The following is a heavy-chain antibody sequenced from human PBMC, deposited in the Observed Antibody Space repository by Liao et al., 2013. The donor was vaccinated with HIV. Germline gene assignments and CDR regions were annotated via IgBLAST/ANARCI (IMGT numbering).Heavy chain of an antibody. CDR2: LYYSGST. J-gene: IGHJ3*02. V-gene: IGHV4-61*05. Sequence: QLQLQESGPGLVKPSETLSLTCTVSGGSISSSSYYWGWIRQPPGKGLEWIGYLYYSGSTNYNPSLKSRVTISVDTSKNQFSLKLSSVTAADTAVYYCARGYSSRWHSEHDAFDIWGQWTMVTVSS. CDR3: ARGYSSRWHSEHDAFDI. D-gene: IGHD6-13*01. CDR1: GGSISSSSYY.